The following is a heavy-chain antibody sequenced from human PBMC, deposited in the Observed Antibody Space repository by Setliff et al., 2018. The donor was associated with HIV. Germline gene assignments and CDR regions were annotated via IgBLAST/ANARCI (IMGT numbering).Heavy chain of an antibody. CDR3: ARAGAIPSWAVSGLSYYYYMDV. D-gene: IGHD6-19*01. V-gene: IGHV4-61*09. CDR1: GGSITSGSDY. CDR2: IHVSGTT. J-gene: IGHJ6*03. Sequence: SETLSLTCTVSGGSITSGSDYWSWIRQPAGEGLEWIGHIHVSGTTNYNPSLTSRVTISIDTSKHQFSLKLTSVTAADTAVYYCARAGAIPSWAVSGLSYYYYMDVWGKGTTVTVSS.